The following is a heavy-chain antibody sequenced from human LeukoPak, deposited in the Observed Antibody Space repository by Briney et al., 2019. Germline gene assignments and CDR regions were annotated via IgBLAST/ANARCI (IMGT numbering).Heavy chain of an antibody. Sequence: SETLSLTCTVSGGSISSSSYYWGWIRQPPGKGLEWIGSIYYSGSTYYNPSLKSRVTISVDKSKNQFSLKLSSVTAADTAVYYCAGLAVAGTHFDYWGQGTLVTVSS. CDR1: GGSISSSSYY. CDR2: IYYSGST. CDR3: AGLAVAGTHFDY. J-gene: IGHJ4*02. D-gene: IGHD6-19*01. V-gene: IGHV4-39*07.